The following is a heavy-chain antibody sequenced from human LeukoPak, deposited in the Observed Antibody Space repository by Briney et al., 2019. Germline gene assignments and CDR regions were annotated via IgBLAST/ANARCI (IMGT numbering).Heavy chain of an antibody. V-gene: IGHV3-21*01. CDR1: GFTFSNYM. CDR3: ARDLGYYDSSGYYYPDAFDI. CDR2: ISGSGFST. Sequence: GGSLRLSCAASGFTFSNYMMTWVRQAPGKGLEWVSGISGSGFSTYYADSVKGRFTISRDNAKNSLYLQMNSLRAEDTAVYYCARDLGYYDSSGYYYPDAFDIWGQGTMVTVSS. J-gene: IGHJ3*02. D-gene: IGHD3-22*01.